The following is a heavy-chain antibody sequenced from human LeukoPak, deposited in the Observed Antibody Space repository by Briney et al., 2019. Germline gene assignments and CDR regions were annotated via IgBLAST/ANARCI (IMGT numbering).Heavy chain of an antibody. CDR3: AKDDVRDGYNFFDY. D-gene: IGHD5-24*01. J-gene: IGHJ4*02. CDR2: ISSSGSTI. CDR1: GFTFSDYY. V-gene: IGHV3-11*01. Sequence: AGGSLRLSCAASGFTFSDYYMSWIRQAPGKGLEWVSYISSSGSTIYYADSVKGRFTISRDNAKNSLYLQMNSLRAEDTAVYYCAKDDVRDGYNFFDYWGQGTLVTVSS.